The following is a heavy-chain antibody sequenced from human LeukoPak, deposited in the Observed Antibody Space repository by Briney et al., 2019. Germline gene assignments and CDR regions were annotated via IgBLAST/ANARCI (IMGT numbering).Heavy chain of an antibody. CDR3: ARRNFSYWYFDL. CDR2: IFHSGST. Sequence: SETLSLTCAVSGYSISSGYYWGWIRQPPGKGLEWIGAIFHSGSTYYNPSLKSRVTISVDTSKNQFSLKLGSVTAADTAVYYCARRNFSYWYFDLWGRGTLVIVSS. V-gene: IGHV4-38-2*01. J-gene: IGHJ2*01. CDR1: GYSISSGYY. D-gene: IGHD3-3*01.